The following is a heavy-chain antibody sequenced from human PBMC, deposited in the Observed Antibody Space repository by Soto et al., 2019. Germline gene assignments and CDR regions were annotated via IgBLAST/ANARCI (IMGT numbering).Heavy chain of an antibody. J-gene: IGHJ5*02. CDR1: GGSISSSSYY. V-gene: IGHV4-39*01. CDR2: IYYSGST. Sequence: PSETLSLTCTVSGGSISSSSYYWGWIRQPPGKGLEWIGSIYYSGSTYYNPSLKSRVTISVDTSKNQFSLKLSSVTAADTAVYYCARHPINYYGSGSYYLRWFDPWGQGTLVTVS. CDR3: ARHPINYYGSGSYYLRWFDP. D-gene: IGHD3-10*01.